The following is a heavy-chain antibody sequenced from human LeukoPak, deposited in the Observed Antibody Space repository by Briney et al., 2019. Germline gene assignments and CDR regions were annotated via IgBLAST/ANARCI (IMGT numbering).Heavy chain of an antibody. CDR1: GFTASSNY. Sequence: GGSLRLSCAASGFTASSNYMSWVRQAPGKGLEWVSVIYSGGSTFYADSVKGRFTISRDNSKNTLYLQMNSLRAEDTAVYYCARNGYDYGGNWYYMNVWGKGTTVTISS. CDR3: ARNGYDYGGNWYYMNV. J-gene: IGHJ6*03. V-gene: IGHV3-66*01. CDR2: IYSGGST. D-gene: IGHD4-23*01.